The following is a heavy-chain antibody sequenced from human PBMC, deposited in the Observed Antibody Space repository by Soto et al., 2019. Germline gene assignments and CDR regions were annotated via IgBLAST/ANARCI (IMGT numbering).Heavy chain of an antibody. CDR3: VQSRCGGDCLQSYSSHSYYGLDV. Sequence: QITLKESGPTLVKPTQTLTLTCSFSGFSLNTTGVGVGWIRQPPGKALEWLALIYWDDDKRYNPSLNSRLTITKDTSKTQVVLAMTNMDPVDTATYYCVQSRCGGDCLQSYSSHSYYGLDVWGQGTTVTVSS. CDR2: IYWDDDK. D-gene: IGHD2-21*02. J-gene: IGHJ6*02. V-gene: IGHV2-5*02. CDR1: GFSLNTTGVG.